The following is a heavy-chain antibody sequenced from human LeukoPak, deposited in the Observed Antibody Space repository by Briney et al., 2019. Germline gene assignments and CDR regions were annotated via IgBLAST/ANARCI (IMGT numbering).Heavy chain of an antibody. CDR1: GYTFTGYY. J-gene: IGHJ5*02. CDR3: ARDGDLSSGWFFDP. D-gene: IGHD6-19*01. V-gene: IGHV1-2*02. Sequence: GASVKVSCKASGYTFTGYYMHWVRQAPGQGLEWMGWINPNSGGTNYAQKFQGRVTMTRDTSISAAYMELSRLRSDDTAVYYCARDGDLSSGWFFDPWGQGTLVTVSS. CDR2: INPNSGGT.